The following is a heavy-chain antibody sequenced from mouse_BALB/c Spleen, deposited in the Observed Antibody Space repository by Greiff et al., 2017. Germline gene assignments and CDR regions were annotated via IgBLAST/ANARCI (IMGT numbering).Heavy chain of an antibody. CDR1: GYTFTDYN. CDR3: ACPLWGWFAY. D-gene: IGHD1-1*02. J-gene: IGHJ3*01. V-gene: IGHV1S29*02. CDR2: IYPYNGGT. Sequence: EVQLQQSGPELVKPGASVKISCKASGYTFTDYNMHWVKQSHGKSLEWIGYIYPYNGGTGYNQKFKSKATLTVDNSSSTAYMELRSLTSEDSAVYYCACPLWGWFAYWGQGTLVTVSA.